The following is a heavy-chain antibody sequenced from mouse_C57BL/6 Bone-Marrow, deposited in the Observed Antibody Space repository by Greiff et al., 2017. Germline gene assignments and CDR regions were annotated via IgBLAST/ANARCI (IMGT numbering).Heavy chain of an antibody. CDR3: TTGDYYGSSYWYVDV. CDR2: IDPENGDT. V-gene: IGHV14-4*01. J-gene: IGHJ1*03. D-gene: IGHD1-1*01. CDR1: GFNINDDY. Sequence: VPLQQSGAELVRPGASVQLSCTASGFNINDDYMHWVKQRPEQGLEWLGWIDPENGDTEYASQFPGQATITADTSSNTADLQLRSLTSEDTAVYYCTTGDYYGSSYWYVDVWGTGTTGTVSS.